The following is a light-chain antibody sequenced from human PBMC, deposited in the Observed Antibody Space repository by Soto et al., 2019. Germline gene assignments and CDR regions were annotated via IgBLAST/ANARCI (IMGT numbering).Light chain of an antibody. CDR3: QQYDTRCT. CDR2: GAS. Sequence: DIQMTQSPSTLSASVGDRVTITCRASQSVTTYLAWYQHKPGKAPKVLIYGASSLESGVPSRFSGSGFGTEFTLTISSLQTDDFATYYCQQYDTRCTFGQGTKVEVK. J-gene: IGKJ1*01. V-gene: IGKV1-5*01. CDR1: QSVTTY.